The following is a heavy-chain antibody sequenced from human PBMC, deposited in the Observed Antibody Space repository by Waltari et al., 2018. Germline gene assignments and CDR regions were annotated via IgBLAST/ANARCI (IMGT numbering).Heavy chain of an antibody. CDR2: IYTSGGT. CDR1: GGSISSGSYY. D-gene: IGHD3-22*01. V-gene: IGHV4-61*02. CDR3: ARGAPYYYDSSGYWELEDY. J-gene: IGHJ4*02. Sequence: QVQLQESGPGLVKPSQTLSLTCTVSGGSISSGSYYWSWIRQPAGKGLEWIGRIYTSGGTNYNPSLKSRVTISVDTSKNQFYLKLSSVTAADTAVYYCARGAPYYYDSSGYWELEDYWGQGTLVTVSS.